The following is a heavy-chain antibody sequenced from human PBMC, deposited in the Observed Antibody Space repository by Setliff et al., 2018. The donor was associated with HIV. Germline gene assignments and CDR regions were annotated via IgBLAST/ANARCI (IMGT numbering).Heavy chain of an antibody. Sequence: KPSETLSLTCSVSGGSIDSSDYYWGWIRQPPGKGLEWIGTVYYTGSTYYNPSLKSRVTISVDTSKNQFSLKLSSVTAADTAVYYCARHNTGYSYGYDYYYYYMDVWGKGTTVTVSS. CDR3: ARHNTGYSYGYDYYYYYMDV. J-gene: IGHJ6*03. V-gene: IGHV4-39*01. CDR1: GGSIDSSDYY. CDR2: VYYTGST. D-gene: IGHD5-18*01.